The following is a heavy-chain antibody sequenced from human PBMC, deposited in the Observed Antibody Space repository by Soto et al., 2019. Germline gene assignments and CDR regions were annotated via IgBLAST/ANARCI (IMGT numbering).Heavy chain of an antibody. Sequence: QVQLVQSGAEVKKPGASVKVSCKASGYTFTSYGISWVRQAPGQGLEWMGWINPYNGNTNYAQKLQGRVTMTTDTSTNTAYLELRSLSSDDTAVYYCARDWFGIDYWGQGTLVTVSS. V-gene: IGHV1-18*01. CDR3: ARDWFGIDY. J-gene: IGHJ4*02. D-gene: IGHD3-16*01. CDR1: GYTFTSYG. CDR2: INPYNGNT.